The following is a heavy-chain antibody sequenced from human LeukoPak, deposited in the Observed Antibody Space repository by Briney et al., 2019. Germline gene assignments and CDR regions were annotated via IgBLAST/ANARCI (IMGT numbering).Heavy chain of an antibody. CDR3: ARDHKWAFDY. CDR2: IGLGSGFV. CDR1: GFTFSDYS. J-gene: IGHJ4*02. Sequence: GGSLRLSCATSGFTFSDYSMNWVRQAPGRGLEWISYIGLGSGFVPYSDSVKGRFTISRDTARNSVDLQMNSLRADDTAVYYCARDHKWAFDYWGQGTLVTVSS. V-gene: IGHV3-21*05. D-gene: IGHD1-26*01.